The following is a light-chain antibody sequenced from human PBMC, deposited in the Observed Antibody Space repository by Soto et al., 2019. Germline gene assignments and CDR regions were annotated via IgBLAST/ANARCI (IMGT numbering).Light chain of an antibody. J-gene: IGLJ1*01. CDR1: SSDVGGYNY. Sequence: QSVLTQPPSASGSPGQSVTISCTGTSSDVGGYNYVSWYQQEPGKAPKLMIYEVTKRPSGVPDRFSGSKSGNTASLTVSGLQAGDEGDYSGSNNPYVFGTGTKATVL. V-gene: IGLV2-8*01. CDR2: EVT. CDR3: SNNPYV.